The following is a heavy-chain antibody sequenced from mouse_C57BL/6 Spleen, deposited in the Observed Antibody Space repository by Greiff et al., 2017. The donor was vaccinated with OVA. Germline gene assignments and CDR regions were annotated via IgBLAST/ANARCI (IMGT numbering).Heavy chain of an antibody. CDR1: GFTFSDYG. CDR2: ISSGSSTI. J-gene: IGHJ2*01. Sequence: EVKVVESGGGLVKPGGSLKLSCAASGFTFSDYGMNWVRQAPEKGLEWVAYISSGSSTIYYADTVKGRFTISRDNAKNTLFLQMTSLRSEDTAMYYCARPKGDYFDYWGQGTTLTVSS. V-gene: IGHV5-17*01. CDR3: ARPKGDYFDY.